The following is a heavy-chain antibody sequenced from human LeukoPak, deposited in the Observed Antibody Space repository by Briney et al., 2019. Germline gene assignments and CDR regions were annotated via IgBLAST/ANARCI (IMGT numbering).Heavy chain of an antibody. Sequence: GASVKVSCKASGYTFTSYYMHWVRQAPGQGLEWMGGIIPIFGTENYAQKFQGRVTITADESTSTAYMELSSLRSEDTAVYYCARDTVYPYDSSGYYVWGQGTMVTVSS. CDR3: ARDTVYPYDSSGYYV. CDR2: IIPIFGTE. J-gene: IGHJ3*01. D-gene: IGHD3-22*01. V-gene: IGHV1-69*13. CDR1: GYTFTSYY.